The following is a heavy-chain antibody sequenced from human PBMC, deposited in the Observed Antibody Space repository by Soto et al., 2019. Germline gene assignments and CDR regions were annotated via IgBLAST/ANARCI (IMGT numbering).Heavy chain of an antibody. J-gene: IGHJ6*02. D-gene: IGHD6-19*01. CDR2: ISYDGSKK. CDR3: ATDSSGWYRYYYYFGMDV. V-gene: IGHV3-30-3*01. Sequence: QVQLVESGGGVVQPGRSLRLSCAASGFTFSNYAIHWVRQAPGKGLEWVAVISYDGSKKYYAESVKGRFTISRDNAKKTLYLQMNSLRAEDTAVYYCATDSSGWYRYYYYFGMDVWGQGATVTVAS. CDR1: GFTFSNYA.